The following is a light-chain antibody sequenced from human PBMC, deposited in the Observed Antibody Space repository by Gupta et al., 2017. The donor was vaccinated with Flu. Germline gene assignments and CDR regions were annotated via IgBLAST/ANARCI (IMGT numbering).Light chain of an antibody. J-gene: IGKJ1*01. Sequence: TRYCRARRSVCGNVAWYHQKPGQAPRLRTYGESARATGVQARCSGSGSGKGSTLPIDSLQAEDFAVYDCQQYDSWPHSFGQGAKVEIK. V-gene: IGKV3-15*01. CDR1: RSVCGN. CDR2: GES. CDR3: QQYDSWPHS.